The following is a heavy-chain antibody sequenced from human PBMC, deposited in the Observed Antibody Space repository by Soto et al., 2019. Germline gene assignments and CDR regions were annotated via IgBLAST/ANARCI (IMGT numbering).Heavy chain of an antibody. CDR2: INGDGSIT. D-gene: IGHD2-21*01. Sequence: GGSLTLSCAASGFSFSSSWRHWVRKAPGKGLAWVSLINGDGSITNYADSVRVRSTISRDNAKDTVYLQMNSLRAEDTAVYYYIRDLLHGDATKWGQGT. V-gene: IGHV3-74*01. J-gene: IGHJ4*02. CDR1: GFSFSSSW. CDR3: IRDLLHGDATK.